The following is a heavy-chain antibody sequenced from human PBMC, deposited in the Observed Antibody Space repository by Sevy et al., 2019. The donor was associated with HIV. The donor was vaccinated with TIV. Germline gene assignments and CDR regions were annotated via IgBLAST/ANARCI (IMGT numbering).Heavy chain of an antibody. D-gene: IGHD3-3*01. V-gene: IGHV3-48*03. CDR1: GFTFSSYE. CDR2: ISSSGSTI. J-gene: IGHJ6*02. Sequence: GGSLRLSCAASGFTFSSYEMNWVRQAPGKGLEWVSYISSSGSTIYYADSVKGRFTISRDNAKNSLYLQMNSLRAEDTAVYYCARDGRFLEWLFTTPLDYYYYGMDVWGQGTTVTVSS. CDR3: ARDGRFLEWLFTTPLDYYYYGMDV.